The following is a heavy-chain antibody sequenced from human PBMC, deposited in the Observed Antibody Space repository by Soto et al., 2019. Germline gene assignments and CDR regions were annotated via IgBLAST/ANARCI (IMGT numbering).Heavy chain of an antibody. CDR1: GGSISSSNW. D-gene: IGHD3-3*01. CDR2: IYHSGST. J-gene: IGHJ6*02. Sequence: SETLSLTCAVSGGSISSSNWWSWVRQPPGKGLEWIGEIYHSGSTNYNPSLKSRVTISVDKSKNQFSLKLSSVTAADTAVYYCASGPANYDFWRLGYYYYGMDVWGQGTTVTVS. V-gene: IGHV4-4*02. CDR3: ASGPANYDFWRLGYYYYGMDV.